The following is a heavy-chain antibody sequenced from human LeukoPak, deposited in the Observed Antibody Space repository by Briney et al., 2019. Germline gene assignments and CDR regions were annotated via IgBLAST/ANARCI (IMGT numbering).Heavy chain of an antibody. D-gene: IGHD3-10*01. Sequence: PGGSLRLSCAASGFTFSSYAMSWVRQAPGKGLEWVSAISGSGGSTYYADSVKGRFTISRDNSKNTLYLQINSLRAEDTAVYYCTKYYYGSGSPWIDAFDIWGQGTMVTVSS. CDR1: GFTFSSYA. CDR3: TKYYYGSGSPWIDAFDI. V-gene: IGHV3-23*01. J-gene: IGHJ3*02. CDR2: ISGSGGST.